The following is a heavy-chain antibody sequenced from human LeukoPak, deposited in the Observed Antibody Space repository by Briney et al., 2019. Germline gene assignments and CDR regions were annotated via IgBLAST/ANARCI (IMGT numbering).Heavy chain of an antibody. V-gene: IGHV4-59*01. J-gene: IGHJ3*02. CDR1: GGSISSYY. CDR2: IYYSGST. D-gene: IGHD3-22*01. CDR3: ARRSGRVITNAFDI. Sequence: SETLSLTCTVSGGSISSYYWSWIRQPPGKGLEWIGYIYYSGSTNYNPSLKSRVTISVDTSKNQFSLKLSSVTAADTAVYYCARRSGRVITNAFDIWGQGTMVTVSS.